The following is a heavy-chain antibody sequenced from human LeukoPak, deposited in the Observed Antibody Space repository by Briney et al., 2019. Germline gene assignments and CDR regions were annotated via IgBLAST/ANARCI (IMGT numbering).Heavy chain of an antibody. V-gene: IGHV3-23*01. Sequence: PGGSLRLSCAASGFTFNGYGMSWVRQAPGKGLEWVSAMSGSDGSTYYADSVKGRFTISRDNAKNSLYLQMNSLRAEDTAVYYCARDAVAGIVPLFDSWGQGTLVTVSS. D-gene: IGHD6-19*01. CDR2: MSGSDGST. CDR3: ARDAVAGIVPLFDS. J-gene: IGHJ4*02. CDR1: GFTFNGYG.